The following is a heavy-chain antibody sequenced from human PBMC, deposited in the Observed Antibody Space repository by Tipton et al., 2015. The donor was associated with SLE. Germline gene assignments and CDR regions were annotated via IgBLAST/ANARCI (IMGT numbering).Heavy chain of an antibody. CDR3: ASSPAASSSGWYNL. V-gene: IGHV4-59*11. CDR2: ISYSGST. CDR1: GGSISSHY. D-gene: IGHD6-19*01. Sequence: TLSLTCTVSGGSISSHYWSWIRQPPGTGLECIGYISYSGSTNYNPSLKSRVTISVDTSKNQFSLKLSSVTAADTAVYYCASSPAASSSGWYNLWGQGTRVTVSS. J-gene: IGHJ5*02.